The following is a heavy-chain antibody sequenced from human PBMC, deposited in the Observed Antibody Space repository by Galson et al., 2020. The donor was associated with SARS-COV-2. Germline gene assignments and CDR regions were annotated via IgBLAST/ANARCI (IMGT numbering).Heavy chain of an antibody. D-gene: IGHD6-6*01. J-gene: IGHJ6*02. CDR3: AKESGIAARPVKVYYYGMDV. V-gene: IGHV3-23*01. CDR2: ISGSGGST. CDR1: GFTFSSYA. Sequence: GESLKISCAASGFTFSSYAMSWVRQAPGKGLEWVSAISGSGGSTYYADSVKGRFTISRDNSKNTLYLQMNSLRAEDTAVYYCAKESGIAARPVKVYYYGMDVWGQGTTVTVSS.